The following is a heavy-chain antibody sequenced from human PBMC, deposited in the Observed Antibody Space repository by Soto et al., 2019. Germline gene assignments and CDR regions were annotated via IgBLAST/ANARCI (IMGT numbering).Heavy chain of an antibody. V-gene: IGHV4-30-4*01. CDR1: GGSISSGDYY. CDR2: IYYSGST. CDR3: ARSSGIAYQLLPVDP. Sequence: SETLSLTCTVSGGSISSGDYYWSWIRQPPGKGLEWIGYIYYSGSTYYNPSLKSRVTISVDTSKNQFSLKLSSVTAADTAVYYCARSSGIAYQLLPVDPWGQGTLVTVSS. D-gene: IGHD2-2*01. J-gene: IGHJ5*02.